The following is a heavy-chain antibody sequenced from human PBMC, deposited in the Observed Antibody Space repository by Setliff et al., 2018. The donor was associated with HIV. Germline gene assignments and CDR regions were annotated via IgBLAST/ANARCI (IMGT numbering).Heavy chain of an antibody. CDR3: ATRSSYSSDWHEYYFDY. Sequence: GGSLRLSCAASGFTFSSYGMHWVRQAPGKGLEWVAFIRYDGNNKYYADSVMGRFTTSRDNSKNTLYLQMNSLRAEDTAVYYCATRSSYSSDWHEYYFDYWGQGTLVTVSS. D-gene: IGHD6-19*01. V-gene: IGHV3-30*02. CDR1: GFTFSSYG. J-gene: IGHJ4*02. CDR2: IRYDGNNK.